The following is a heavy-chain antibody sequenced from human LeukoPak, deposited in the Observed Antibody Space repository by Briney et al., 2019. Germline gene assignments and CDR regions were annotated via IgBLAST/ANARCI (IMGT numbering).Heavy chain of an antibody. Sequence: GGSLRLSCAASGFIFSHYSMHWVRQAPGKGLEWVAVIQNDASTENFADSVKGRFTISRDNSKNTVFLQMNSLRVEDTAVYYCARELSQIVWGGLDYGGQGTLVSVSS. D-gene: IGHD2-21*01. CDR2: IQNDASTE. CDR3: ARELSQIVWGGLDY. J-gene: IGHJ4*02. V-gene: IGHV3-33*05. CDR1: GFIFSHYS.